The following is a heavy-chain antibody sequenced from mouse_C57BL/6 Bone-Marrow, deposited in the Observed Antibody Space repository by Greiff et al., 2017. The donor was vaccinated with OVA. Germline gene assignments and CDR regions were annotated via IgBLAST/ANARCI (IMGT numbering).Heavy chain of an antibody. J-gene: IGHJ4*01. Sequence: EVKLQESGPGLVKPSQSLSLTCSVTGYSITSGYYWNWIRQFPGNKLEWMGYISYDGSNNYNPSLKNRISITRDTSKNQFFLKLNSVTTEDTATYYCARTWSYAMDYWGQGTSVTVSS. CDR1: GYSITSGYY. CDR2: ISYDGSN. CDR3: ARTWSYAMDY. V-gene: IGHV3-6*01.